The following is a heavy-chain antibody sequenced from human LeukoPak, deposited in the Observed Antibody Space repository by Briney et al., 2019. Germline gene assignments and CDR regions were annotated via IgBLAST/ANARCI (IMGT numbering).Heavy chain of an antibody. CDR2: MNPNSGNT. CDR1: GYTFTSYD. J-gene: IGHJ5*02. Sequence: ASVKVSCKASGYTFTSYDINWVRQATGQGLEWMGWMNPNSGNTGYAQKFQGRVTMTRNTSISTAYMELSSLRSEDTAVSYCARGSLSSSSWYMVWFDPWGQGTLVTVSS. D-gene: IGHD6-13*01. CDR3: ARGSLSSSSWYMVWFDP. V-gene: IGHV1-8*01.